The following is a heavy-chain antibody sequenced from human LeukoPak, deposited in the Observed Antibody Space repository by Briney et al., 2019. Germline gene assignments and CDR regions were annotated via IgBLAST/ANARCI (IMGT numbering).Heavy chain of an antibody. CDR2: LYYSGST. CDR3: ARLLAVAGGDAFDI. J-gene: IGHJ3*02. Sequence: SETLSLTCTVSGGSISGYFWSWIRQPPGKGLELIGYLYYSGSTNYNPSLKSRVTVSVGTSKDQFSLRLSSVTAADTAVYYCARLLAVAGGDAFDIWGQGKMVTVSS. D-gene: IGHD6-19*01. V-gene: IGHV4-59*08. CDR1: GGSISGYF.